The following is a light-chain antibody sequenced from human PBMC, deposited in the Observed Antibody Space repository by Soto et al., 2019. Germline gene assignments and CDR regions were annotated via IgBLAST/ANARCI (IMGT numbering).Light chain of an antibody. Sequence: EIVLTQSPATLSLSPGERATLSCRASQSVGIYLAWFQQKPGQAPRLLIYDASNRATGIPPRFSGSGSGTDFTLTISSLQSEDFAVYFCQQYESWPYTFGQGTKLEIK. J-gene: IGKJ2*01. V-gene: IGKV3-11*01. CDR1: QSVGIY. CDR3: QQYESWPYT. CDR2: DAS.